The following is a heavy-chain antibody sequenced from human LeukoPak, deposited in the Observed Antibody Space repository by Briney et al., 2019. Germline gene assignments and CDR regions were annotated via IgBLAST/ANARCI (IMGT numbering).Heavy chain of an antibody. CDR2: ISGSGGST. CDR1: GFTFSSYG. D-gene: IGHD6-13*01. V-gene: IGHV3-23*01. J-gene: IGHJ4*02. CDR3: AKYGSSWAKGGGYFDY. Sequence: GGTLRLSCAASGFTFSSYGMSWVRQAPGKGLEWVSAISGSGGSTYYADAVKGRFTISRDNSKNTLDLQMNSLRAEDTAVYYCAKYGSSWAKGGGYFDYWGQGTLVTVSS.